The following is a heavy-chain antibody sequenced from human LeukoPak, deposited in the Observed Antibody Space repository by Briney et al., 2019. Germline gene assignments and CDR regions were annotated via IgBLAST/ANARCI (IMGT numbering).Heavy chain of an antibody. Sequence: ASVKVSCKASGYTFTSYGISWVRQAPGQGLEWMGWISAYNGNTNYAQKLQGRVTMTTDTSTSTAYMELRSPRSDDTAVYYCARQGYGGHSQGAADYWGQGTLVTVSS. CDR3: ARQGYGGHSQGAADY. D-gene: IGHD4-23*01. CDR2: ISAYNGNT. CDR1: GYTFTSYG. J-gene: IGHJ4*02. V-gene: IGHV1-18*01.